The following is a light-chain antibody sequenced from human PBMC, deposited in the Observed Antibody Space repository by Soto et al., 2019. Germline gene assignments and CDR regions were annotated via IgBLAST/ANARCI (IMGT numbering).Light chain of an antibody. J-gene: IGKJ5*01. CDR1: QTVSSSF. Sequence: EIVLTQSPGTLSLSPGERATLSCRASQTVSSSFLAWYKQKPGQAPRLFIYGASSRATGIPDRFSGSGSGTDFTLTIGRLEPEDFAVYYCQQYGTLPITFGQGTRLEIK. V-gene: IGKV3-20*01. CDR2: GAS. CDR3: QQYGTLPIT.